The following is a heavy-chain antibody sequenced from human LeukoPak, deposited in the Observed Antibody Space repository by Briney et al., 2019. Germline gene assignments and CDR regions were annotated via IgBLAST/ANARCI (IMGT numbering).Heavy chain of an antibody. V-gene: IGHV4-59*01. CDR2: IHYSGST. CDR3: ARPQGVGATRGNWYFDL. D-gene: IGHD1-26*01. Sequence: PSETLSLTCTVSGGSISSYYWSWIRQPPGKGLEWIGYIHYSGSTNSNPSLRSRVTISVDTSKKQFSLKLNSVTAADTAVYYCARPQGVGATRGNWYFDLWGRGTLVTVSS. CDR1: GGSISSYY. J-gene: IGHJ2*01.